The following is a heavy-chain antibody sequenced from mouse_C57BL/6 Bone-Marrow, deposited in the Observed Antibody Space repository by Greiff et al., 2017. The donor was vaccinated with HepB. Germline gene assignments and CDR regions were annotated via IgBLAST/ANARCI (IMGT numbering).Heavy chain of an antibody. CDR1: GFTFSSYA. V-gene: IGHV5-9-1*02. Sequence: EVKVVESGEGLVKPGGSLKLSCAASGFTFSSYAMSWVRQTPEKRLEWVAYISSGGDYIYYADTVKGRFTISRDNARNTLYLQMSSLKSEDTAMYYCTRGAVTWFAYWGQGTLVTVSA. D-gene: IGHD3-3*01. CDR2: ISSGGDYI. CDR3: TRGAVTWFAY. J-gene: IGHJ3*01.